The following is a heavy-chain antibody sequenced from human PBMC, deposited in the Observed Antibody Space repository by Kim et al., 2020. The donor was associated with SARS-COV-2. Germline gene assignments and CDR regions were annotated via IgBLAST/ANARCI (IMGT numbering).Heavy chain of an antibody. J-gene: IGHJ6*01. CDR1: GHTFTGYG. V-gene: IGHV1-18*04. D-gene: IGHD4-17*01. CDR2: ISGNNGNT. Sequence: ASVKVSCKASGHTFTGYGVSWVRQAPGQGLEWMGWISGNNGNTNYAQKYQGRVNLTIDTSTTIAYMELRSLRSDDTAVYYCARDLTTYGMDVWGQGIT. CDR3: ARDLTTYGMDV.